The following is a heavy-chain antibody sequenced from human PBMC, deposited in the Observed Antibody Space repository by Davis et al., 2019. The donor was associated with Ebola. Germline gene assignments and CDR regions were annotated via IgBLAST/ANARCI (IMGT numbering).Heavy chain of an antibody. CDR1: GGSLTEYY. CDR3: ARFGYYRGYYGMDV. CDR2: INHSGST. D-gene: IGHD3-3*01. V-gene: IGHV4-34*01. Sequence: GSLRLSCTVSGGSLTEYYWSWIRQPPGKGLEWIGEINHSGSTNYNPSLKSRVTISVDTSKNQFSLKLSSVTAADTAVYYCARFGYYRGYYGMDVWGQGTTVTVSS. J-gene: IGHJ6*02.